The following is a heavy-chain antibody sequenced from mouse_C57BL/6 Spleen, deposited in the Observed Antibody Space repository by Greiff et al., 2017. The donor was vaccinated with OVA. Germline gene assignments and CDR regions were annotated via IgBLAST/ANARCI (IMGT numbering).Heavy chain of an antibody. CDR2: IRSKSNNYAT. Sequence: EVQGVESGGGLVQPKGSLKLSCAASGFSFNTYAMNWVRQAPGKGLEWVARIRSKSNNYATYYADSVKDRFTISRDDSESMLYLQMNNLKTEDTAMYYCVRQSLLRYYFDYWGQGTTLTVSS. CDR1: GFSFNTYA. V-gene: IGHV10-1*01. CDR3: VRQSLLRYYFDY. D-gene: IGHD1-2*01. J-gene: IGHJ2*01.